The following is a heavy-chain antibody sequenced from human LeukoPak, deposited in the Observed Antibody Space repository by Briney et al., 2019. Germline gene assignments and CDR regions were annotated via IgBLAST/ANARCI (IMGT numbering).Heavy chain of an antibody. Sequence: GRSLRLSCAASGFTFDDYAMHWVRQSPGKGLKWVSLISWDGGTTYYADSVQGRFTISRDNSKNSLYLQMDSLRPEDTALYYCAKDVSGYDSYFDYWGQGTLVTVSS. CDR1: GFTFDDYA. CDR3: AKDVSGYDSYFDY. J-gene: IGHJ4*02. CDR2: ISWDGGTT. D-gene: IGHD5-12*01. V-gene: IGHV3-43D*03.